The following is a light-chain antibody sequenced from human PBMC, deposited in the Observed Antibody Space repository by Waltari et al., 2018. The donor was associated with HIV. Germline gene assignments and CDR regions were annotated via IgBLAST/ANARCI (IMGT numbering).Light chain of an antibody. Sequence: SYELTQPPSVSVSPGQTASITCSGDKLGDKYACWYQQKPGQSPVLVIYQDTKRPSGIPGRFSGSNSGNTATLTISGTQAMDEADYYCQAWDSITAGVFGTGTKVTVL. CDR1: KLGDKY. J-gene: IGLJ1*01. CDR3: QAWDSITAGV. V-gene: IGLV3-1*01. CDR2: QDT.